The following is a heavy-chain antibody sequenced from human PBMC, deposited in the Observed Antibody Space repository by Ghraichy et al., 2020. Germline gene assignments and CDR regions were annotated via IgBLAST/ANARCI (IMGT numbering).Heavy chain of an antibody. J-gene: IGHJ5*02. CDR2: VHTGGIT. CDR3: ARGLDSRVDWNFFDH. V-gene: IGHV4-4*07. CDR1: GGSIDNYC. Sequence: SETLSLTCTVSGGSIDNYCWTWIRQSAGKGLEYIGRVHTGGITRYNPSLESRVTRSLDTSKNQFSLRLTSVTAADTAIYYCARGLDSRVDWNFFDHWGQGTLVTVSS. D-gene: IGHD1-7*01.